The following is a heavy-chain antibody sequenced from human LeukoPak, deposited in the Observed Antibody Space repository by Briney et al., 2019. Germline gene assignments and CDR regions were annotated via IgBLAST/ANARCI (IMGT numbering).Heavy chain of an antibody. Sequence: GGSLRLSCAASGFTFSSYAMGWVRQAPGKGLEWVPAISGSGGSTYYADSVKGRFTISRDNSKNTLYLQMNSLRAEDTAVYYCAKATYYYGSGSYYISPDYWGQGTLVTVSS. J-gene: IGHJ4*02. CDR2: ISGSGGST. D-gene: IGHD3-10*01. V-gene: IGHV3-23*01. CDR1: GFTFSSYA. CDR3: AKATYYYGSGSYYISPDY.